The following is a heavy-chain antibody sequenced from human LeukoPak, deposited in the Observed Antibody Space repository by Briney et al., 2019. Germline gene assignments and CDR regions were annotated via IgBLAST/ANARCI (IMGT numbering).Heavy chain of an antibody. CDR3: ARGACSFGMDV. V-gene: IGHV3-30-3*01. Sequence: GGSLRLSCAASGFTFSSYAMSWVRQAPGKGLEWVAVISYDGSNKYYADSVKGRFTISRDNSKNTLYLQMNSLRSEFPCVCYCARGACSFGMDVW. J-gene: IGHJ6*01. D-gene: IGHD6-19*01. CDR1: GFTFSSYA. CDR2: ISYDGSNK.